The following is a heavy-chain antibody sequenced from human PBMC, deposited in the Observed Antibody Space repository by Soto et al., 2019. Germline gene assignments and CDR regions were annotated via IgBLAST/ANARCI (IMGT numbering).Heavy chain of an antibody. Sequence: ASVKVSCKASGYTFTGYYMHWVRQAPGQGLEWMGWINPNSGGTNYAQKFQGWVTMTRDTSISTAYMELSRLRSDDTAVYYCARGGGYCSSTSCPRGIDYYYYGMDVWGQGTTVTVSS. D-gene: IGHD2-2*01. V-gene: IGHV1-2*04. CDR1: GYTFTGYY. CDR3: ARGGGYCSSTSCPRGIDYYYYGMDV. CDR2: INPNSGGT. J-gene: IGHJ6*02.